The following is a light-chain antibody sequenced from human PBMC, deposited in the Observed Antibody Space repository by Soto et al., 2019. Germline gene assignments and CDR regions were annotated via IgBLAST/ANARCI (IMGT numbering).Light chain of an antibody. CDR1: QSVSSY. V-gene: IGKV3-11*01. Sequence: EIVLTQSPATLSLCPGESATLSCRASQSVSSYLAWYQQKPGQAPRLLIYDASNRATGIPARFSGSGSGTDFTLTIRSLEPEDFAVYYCQQRSNWITFGQGTRLEI. CDR2: DAS. J-gene: IGKJ5*01. CDR3: QQRSNWIT.